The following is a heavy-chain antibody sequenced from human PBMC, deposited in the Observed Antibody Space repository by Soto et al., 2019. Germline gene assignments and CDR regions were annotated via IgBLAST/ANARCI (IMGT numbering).Heavy chain of an antibody. CDR1: GYTFTSYD. D-gene: IGHD3-22*01. V-gene: IGHV1-8*01. J-gene: IGHJ4*02. CDR3: ARVGGYDYYDSSGYGHFFDY. Sequence: GASVKVSCKASGYTFTSYDINWVRQATGQGLEWMGWMNPNSGNTGYAQKFQGRVTMTRNTSISTAYMELSSLRSEDTAVYYCARVGGYDYYDSSGYGHFFDYWGQGTLVTVSS. CDR2: MNPNSGNT.